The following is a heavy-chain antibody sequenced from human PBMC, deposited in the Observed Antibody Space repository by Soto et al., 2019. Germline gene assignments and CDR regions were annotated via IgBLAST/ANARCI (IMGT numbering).Heavy chain of an antibody. D-gene: IGHD6-6*01. CDR2: ISSSSSTI. CDR1: GFIFSSYN. CDR3: ARGGSSGY. J-gene: IGHJ4*02. V-gene: IGHV3-48*01. Sequence: PGGSLRLSCAVSGFIFSSYNMNWVRQAPGKGLEWVSYISSSSSTIYYADSVKGRFTISRDNAKNSLYLQMNSLRVEDTAVYYCARGGSSGYWGQGTLVTVSS.